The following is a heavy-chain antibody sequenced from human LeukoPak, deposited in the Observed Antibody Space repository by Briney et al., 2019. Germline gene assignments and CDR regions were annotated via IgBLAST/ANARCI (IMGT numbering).Heavy chain of an antibody. CDR2: IYWDDDK. CDR1: GFSLSTSGVG. Sequence: SGPTLVKPTQTLTLTCTFSGFSLSTSGVGVGWIRQPPGKALEWLALIYWDDDKRYSPSLKSRLTITKDTSKNQVVLTMTNMDPVDTATYCCAHLYLYYDFWSGYSISNWFDPWGQGTLVTVSS. D-gene: IGHD3-3*01. V-gene: IGHV2-5*02. CDR3: AHLYLYYDFWSGYSISNWFDP. J-gene: IGHJ5*02.